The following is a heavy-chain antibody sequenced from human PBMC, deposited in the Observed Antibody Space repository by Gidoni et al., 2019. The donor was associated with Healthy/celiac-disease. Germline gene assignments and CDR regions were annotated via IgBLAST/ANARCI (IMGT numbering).Heavy chain of an antibody. D-gene: IGHD2-8*01. CDR2: IYYSGST. CDR1: GGPISSYY. V-gene: IGHV4-59*01. Sequence: QVHLPEPGPGLAKPSAPLSLTCTASGGPISSYYWSWIRQPPGKGLEWIGYIYYSGSTNYNPSLKSRVTISVDTSKNQFSLKLSSVTAADTAVYYCARGMRACDYWGQGTLVTVSS. J-gene: IGHJ4*02. CDR3: ARGMRACDY.